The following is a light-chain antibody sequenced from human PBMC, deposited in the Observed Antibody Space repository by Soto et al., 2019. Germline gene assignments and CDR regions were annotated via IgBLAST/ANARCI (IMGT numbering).Light chain of an antibody. Sequence: EIVLWNSPATLSLSPRESATLSCRASQSVAGTRLAWYQQKPGQAPRLLIYDASSLHSGVPSRFSGSGSGTDFTLTICSLQPEDFAGYYCQQATSFPLTFGRGTKVDIK. V-gene: IGKV3D-20*02. CDR3: QQATSFPLT. CDR2: DAS. CDR1: QSVAGTR. J-gene: IGKJ4*01.